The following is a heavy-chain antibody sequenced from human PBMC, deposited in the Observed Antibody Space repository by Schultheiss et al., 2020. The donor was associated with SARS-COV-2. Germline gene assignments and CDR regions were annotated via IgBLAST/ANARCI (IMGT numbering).Heavy chain of an antibody. CDR1: GFTFSSYS. CDR2: ISSSSSYI. CDR3: AKDRRAAVY. Sequence: GGSLRLSCAASGFTFSSYSMNWVRQAPGKGLEWVSSISSSSSYIYYADSVKGRFTISRDNSKNTLYLQMNSLRAEDTAVYYCAKDRRAAVYWGQGTLVTVSS. J-gene: IGHJ1*01. V-gene: IGHV3-21*04. D-gene: IGHD6-13*01.